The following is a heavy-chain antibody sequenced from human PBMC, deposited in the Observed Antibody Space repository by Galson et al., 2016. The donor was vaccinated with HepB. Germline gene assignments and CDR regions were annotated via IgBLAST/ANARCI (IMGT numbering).Heavy chain of an antibody. CDR1: GDSVSSNSAA. Sequence: CAISGDSVSSNSAAWHWIRQSPSRGLEWLGRTYYRSKWDNAYAVSAKSRISINPDKSKKQFSLQLNSVTPEDTAVYYCVRAASGFDFWGQGTLVTVSS. CDR3: VRAASGFDF. CDR2: TYYRSKWDN. D-gene: IGHD6-13*01. J-gene: IGHJ4*02. V-gene: IGHV6-1*01.